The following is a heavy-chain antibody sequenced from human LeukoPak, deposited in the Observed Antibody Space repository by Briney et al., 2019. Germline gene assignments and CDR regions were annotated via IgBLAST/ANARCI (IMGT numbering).Heavy chain of an antibody. V-gene: IGHV4-30-2*01. CDR3: ARGSYCSSTSCRYNWFDP. CDR1: GGSISSGGYS. Sequence: SETLSLTCAVSGGSISSGGYSWSWIRQPPGKGLEWIGYIYHSGSTYYNPSLKSRVTISVYRSKNQFSLKLSSVTAADTAVYYCARGSYCSSTSCRYNWFDPWGQGTLVTVSS. J-gene: IGHJ5*02. D-gene: IGHD2-2*01. CDR2: IYHSGST.